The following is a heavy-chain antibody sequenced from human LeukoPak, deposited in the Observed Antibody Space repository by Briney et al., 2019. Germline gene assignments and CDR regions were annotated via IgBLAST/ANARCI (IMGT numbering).Heavy chain of an antibody. J-gene: IGHJ4*02. D-gene: IGHD1-26*01. CDR2: IYYSGST. CDR1: GGSLSNYY. V-gene: IGHV4-59*01. Sequence: PSETLSLTCTVSGGSLSNYYWSWIRQPPEKEPEWIGYIYYSGSTNYNPSLMSRLTLSVDTSKNQFTLNLSSVTAADTAVYYCARRSGSYPGNFDYWGQGTLVTVSS. CDR3: ARRSGSYPGNFDY.